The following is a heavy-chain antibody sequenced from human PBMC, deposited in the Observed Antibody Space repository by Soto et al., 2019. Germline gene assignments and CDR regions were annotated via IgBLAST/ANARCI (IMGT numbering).Heavy chain of an antibody. Sequence: PSETLSLTCTVSGGSISSYYWSWIRQPPGKGLEWIGYIYYSGSTNYNPSLKSRVTISVDTSKNQFSLKLSSVTAADTAVYYCARDRTIRYGSGSYYSAIDYWGQGTLVTVSS. D-gene: IGHD3-10*01. CDR3: ARDRTIRYGSGSYYSAIDY. CDR1: GGSISSYY. V-gene: IGHV4-59*01. CDR2: IYYSGST. J-gene: IGHJ4*02.